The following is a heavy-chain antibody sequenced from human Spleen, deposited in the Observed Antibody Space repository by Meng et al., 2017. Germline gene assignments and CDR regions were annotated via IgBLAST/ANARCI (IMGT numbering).Heavy chain of an antibody. CDR3: ARRHGFGGGNVMDV. Sequence: GESLKISCAASGFTFSSYEMNWVRQAPGKGLEWVSYISSSGGTIYYADSVKGRFTISRDNARNSLYLQMNSLRAEDTAVYYCARRHGFGGGNVMDVWGQGTTVTVSS. D-gene: IGHD3-10*01. V-gene: IGHV3-48*03. CDR1: GFTFSSYE. CDR2: ISSSGGTI. J-gene: IGHJ6*02.